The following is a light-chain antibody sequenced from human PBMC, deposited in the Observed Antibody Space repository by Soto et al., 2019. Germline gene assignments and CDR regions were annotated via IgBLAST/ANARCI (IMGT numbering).Light chain of an antibody. CDR2: GAS. V-gene: IGKV3-20*01. J-gene: IGKJ2*01. CDR1: QSVSGN. Sequence: EIVMAQSPATLSVSPGERATLSCRASQSVSGNLAWYQQKPGQAPRLLIYGASSRATGIPDRFSGSGSGTDFTLTISRLEPEDFAVYYCQQYGSSPPRYTFGQGTKLEIK. CDR3: QQYGSSPPRYT.